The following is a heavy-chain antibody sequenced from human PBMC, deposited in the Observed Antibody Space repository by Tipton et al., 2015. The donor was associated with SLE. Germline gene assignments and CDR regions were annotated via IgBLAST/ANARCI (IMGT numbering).Heavy chain of an antibody. CDR2: IYTSGST. D-gene: IGHD2-21*01. CDR1: GGSISSYY. V-gene: IGHV4-4*08. Sequence: TLSLTCTVSGGSISSYYWSWIRQPPGKGLEWIGYIYTSGSTNYNPPLKSRVTISVDTSKNQFSLKLSSVTAADTAVYYCARVTVVVIAPDYWGQGTLVTVSS. J-gene: IGHJ4*02. CDR3: ARVTVVVIAPDY.